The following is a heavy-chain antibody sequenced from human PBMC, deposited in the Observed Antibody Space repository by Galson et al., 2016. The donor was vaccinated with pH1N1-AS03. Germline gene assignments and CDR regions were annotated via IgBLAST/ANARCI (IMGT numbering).Heavy chain of an antibody. CDR3: ARVGVAGIPTYFDN. V-gene: IGHV4-38-2*01. CDR2: IYHSGNT. Sequence: SETLSLTCAVSGYSISSGYFWGWIRQPPGKGLEWIASIYHSGNTHYNSSLKSRLTISVDTSKNQFSLRLSSVTAADTAVYYCARVGVAGIPTYFDNWGKGTLVSVSS. CDR1: GYSISSGYF. J-gene: IGHJ4*02. D-gene: IGHD6-19*01.